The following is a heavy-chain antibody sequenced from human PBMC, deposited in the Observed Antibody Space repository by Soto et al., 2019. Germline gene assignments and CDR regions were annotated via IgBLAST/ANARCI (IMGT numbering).Heavy chain of an antibody. Sequence: PVESLKIACKGSGYIFAGYWITCLLQKPVKGLEWMGRIDPSDSQTYYSPSFRGHVTISVTKSITTVFLQWSSLRASDTAMYYCARQIYNSDTGPNFQYYFDSWGQGTPVTVSS. J-gene: IGHJ4*02. V-gene: IGHV5-10-1*01. CDR3: ARQIYNSDTGPNFQYYFDS. D-gene: IGHD3-22*01. CDR1: GYIFAGYW. CDR2: IDPSDSQT.